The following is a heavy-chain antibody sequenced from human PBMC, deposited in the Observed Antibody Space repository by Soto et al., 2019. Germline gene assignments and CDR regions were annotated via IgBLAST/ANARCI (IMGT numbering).Heavy chain of an antibody. CDR2: ISYDGSNK. J-gene: IGHJ6*02. CDR1: GFTFSSYG. D-gene: IGHD3-16*01. Sequence: QVQLVESGGGVVQPGRSLRLSCAASGFTFSSYGMHWVRQAPGKGLEWVAVISYDGSNKYYADSVKGRFTISRDNSKNTLYLKMNSLRAEDTAVYYCAKNVMITFGGTYGMDVWGQGTTVTVSS. CDR3: AKNVMITFGGTYGMDV. V-gene: IGHV3-30*18.